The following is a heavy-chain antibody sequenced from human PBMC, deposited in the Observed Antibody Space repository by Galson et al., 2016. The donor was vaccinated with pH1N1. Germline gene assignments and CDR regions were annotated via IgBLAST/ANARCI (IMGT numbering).Heavy chain of an antibody. Sequence: CAISGDRVSSSSDTWNWIRQSPRRGLEWLGRIYHRSKWYYEYAPSLQGRLRISPDTSSNQMSLHLNSVTLDDAAVYYCAREVWLRRGYYIDHWGQGSLVTVSS. D-gene: IGHD3-3*01. CDR2: IYHRSKWYY. CDR1: GDRVSSSSDT. CDR3: AREVWLRRGYYIDH. J-gene: IGHJ4*02. V-gene: IGHV6-1*01.